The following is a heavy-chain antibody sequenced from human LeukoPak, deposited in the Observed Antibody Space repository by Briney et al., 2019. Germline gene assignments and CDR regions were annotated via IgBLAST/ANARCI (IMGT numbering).Heavy chain of an antibody. V-gene: IGHV3-23*01. J-gene: IGHJ3*02. CDR2: IRGGGGRA. Sequence: GRSLRLSCTASGFTFSAYAMMWVRQAPGKGPEWVSAIRGGGGRAFYADSVKGRFTISRDNSKYTLFLQMNSLRAEDTAVYYCARDPNGDYIGAFDMWGPGTMVTVSS. CDR3: ARDPNGDYIGAFDM. CDR1: GFTFSAYA. D-gene: IGHD4-17*01.